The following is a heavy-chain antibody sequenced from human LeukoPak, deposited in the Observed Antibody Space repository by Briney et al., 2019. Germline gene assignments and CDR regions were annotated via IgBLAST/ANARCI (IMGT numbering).Heavy chain of an antibody. CDR2: INPNSGGT. D-gene: IGHD6-13*01. Sequence: ASVKVSCKASGYTFTGYYMHWVRQVPGQGLEWMGWINPNSGGTNYAQKFQGRVTMTRDTSISTAYMELSRLRSDDTAVYYCARVNLGYSSSWWGYWGQGTLVTVSS. CDR1: GYTFTGYY. CDR3: ARVNLGYSSSWWGY. V-gene: IGHV1-2*02. J-gene: IGHJ4*02.